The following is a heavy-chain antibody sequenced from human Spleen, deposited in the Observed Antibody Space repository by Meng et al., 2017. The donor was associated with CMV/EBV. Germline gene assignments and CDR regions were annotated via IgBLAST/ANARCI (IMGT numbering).Heavy chain of an antibody. CDR1: GYTFSGYG. V-gene: IGHV1-18*01. J-gene: IGHJ3*02. CDR2: VGGCDGDT. D-gene: IGHD1-26*01. CDR3: ARDWECLARSDVFDI. Sequence: ASVKVSCKASGYTFSGYGISWVRQAPGQGLEWMGWVGGCDGDTNYAPELQGRVTMTTDTSTNTAYMEFRSLRSDDTAVYYCARDWECLARSDVFDIWGQGTMVTVSS.